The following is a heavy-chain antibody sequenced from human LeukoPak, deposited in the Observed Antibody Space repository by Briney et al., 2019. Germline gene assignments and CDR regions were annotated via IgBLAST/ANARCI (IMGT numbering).Heavy chain of an antibody. J-gene: IGHJ4*02. D-gene: IGHD7-27*01. V-gene: IGHV3-23*01. CDR2: VSPPGGGT. CDR3: ARDLAWGAFDY. CDR1: GFTFSNHG. Sequence: GGSLRLSCAASGFTFSNHGMNWVRQAPGKGLEWLSGVSPPGGGTYYADSVKGRFTISRDDSENTPSLQMNSLRVEDTAIYYCARDLAWGAFDYWGQGTLVTVSS.